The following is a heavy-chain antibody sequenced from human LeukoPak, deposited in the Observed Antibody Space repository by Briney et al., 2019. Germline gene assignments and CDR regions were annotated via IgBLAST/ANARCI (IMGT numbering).Heavy chain of an antibody. Sequence: SQTLSLTCTVSGGSISSGSYYWSWIRQPAGKGLEWIGRIYTSGSTNYNPSLKSRVTISVDTSKNQFSLKLSSVTAADTAVYYCARENGDYDYWGQGTLVTVSS. V-gene: IGHV4-61*02. J-gene: IGHJ4*02. CDR3: ARENGDYDY. CDR1: GGSISSGSYY. D-gene: IGHD4-17*01. CDR2: IYTSGST.